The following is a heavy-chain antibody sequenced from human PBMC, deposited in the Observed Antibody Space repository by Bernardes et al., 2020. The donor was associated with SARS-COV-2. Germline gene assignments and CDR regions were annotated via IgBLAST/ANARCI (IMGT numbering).Heavy chain of an antibody. J-gene: IGHJ5*02. CDR3: ARGSRYSSSWYGPASGYNCFDP. CDR1: GGSFSGYY. CDR2: INHSGST. D-gene: IGHD6-13*01. V-gene: IGHV4-34*01. Sequence: SEALSLTCAVYGGSFSGYYWSWSRHPPGKGLEWIGEINHSGSTNYNSSLKSRVTISVDTSKYQFSLKLSSVTAADTAVYYCARGSRYSSSWYGPASGYNCFDPWGKGTLVTVSS.